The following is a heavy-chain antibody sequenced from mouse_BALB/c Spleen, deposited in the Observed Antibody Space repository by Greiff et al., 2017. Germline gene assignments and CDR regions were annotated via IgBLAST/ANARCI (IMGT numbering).Heavy chain of an antibody. Sequence: EVKLVESGGGLVKPGGSLKLSCAASGFTFSSYAMSWVRQTPEKRLEWVASISSGGSTYYPDSVKGRFTISRDNARNILYLQMSSLRSEDTAMYYCASSLLRPSYAMDYWGQGTSVTVSS. CDR1: GFTFSSYA. CDR2: ISSGGST. D-gene: IGHD1-2*01. CDR3: ASSLLRPSYAMDY. J-gene: IGHJ4*01. V-gene: IGHV5-6-5*01.